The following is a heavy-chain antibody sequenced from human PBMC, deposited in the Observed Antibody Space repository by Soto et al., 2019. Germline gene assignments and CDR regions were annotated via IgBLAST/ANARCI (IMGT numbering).Heavy chain of an antibody. V-gene: IGHV3-21*01. J-gene: IGHJ4*02. CDR1: GFTFSRYS. CDR3: AREHFNSSTWPLDY. D-gene: IGHD2-2*01. Sequence: GGSLRLSCAGSGFTFSRYSMNWVRQAPGKGLECVSSISDSGSYIYYADSVKGRFTISRDNAKNSLFLQLNSLRVEDTAVYYCAREHFNSSTWPLDYWGQGALVTV. CDR2: ISDSGSYI.